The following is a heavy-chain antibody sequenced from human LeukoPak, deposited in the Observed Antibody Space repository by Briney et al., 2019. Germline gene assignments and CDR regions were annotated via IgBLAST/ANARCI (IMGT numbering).Heavy chain of an antibody. CDR2: IYYTGSA. Sequence: SETLSLTCTVSGDSVSNSKYYWGWIRQPPGKGLEWIGSIYYTGSAYYNPSLKSRVTISVDTSKNQFSLKLSSVTAADTAVYYCAGHHPRNTVDFWGQGTLVTVSS. D-gene: IGHD2/OR15-2a*01. CDR1: GDSVSNSKYY. CDR3: AGHHPRNTVDF. V-gene: IGHV4-39*01. J-gene: IGHJ4*02.